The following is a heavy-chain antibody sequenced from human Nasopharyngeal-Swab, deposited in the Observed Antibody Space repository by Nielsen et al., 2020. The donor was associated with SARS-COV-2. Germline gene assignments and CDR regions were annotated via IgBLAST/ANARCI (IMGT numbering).Heavy chain of an antibody. J-gene: IGHJ6*03. D-gene: IGHD3-3*01. CDR2: IIGSGDNK. Sequence: GESLKISCAASGFTFDDYAMHWVRQAPGKGLEWVSSIIGSGDNKEYADSVKGRCTISRDNSKNTLYLQMNSLRAEDTAAYYCAKLDYDFWTGYWSYYYYMDVWGKGTTVIVSS. CDR1: GFTFDDYA. V-gene: IGHV3-23*01. CDR3: AKLDYDFWTGYWSYYYYMDV.